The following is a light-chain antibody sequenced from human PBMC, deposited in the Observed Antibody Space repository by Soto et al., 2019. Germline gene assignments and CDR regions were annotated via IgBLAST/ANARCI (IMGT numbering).Light chain of an antibody. J-gene: IGKJ5*01. CDR1: KSVNNF. CDR3: QQRNDWQVT. Sequence: EILLSQSPDSLSLSPGARATLSCRASKSVNNFFAWYQQKPGQAPRLLIYDASYRAPGIPARFSGSGSGTDFTLTISSLEAGDFAVYYCQQRNDWQVTFGQGTRLEVK. CDR2: DAS. V-gene: IGKV3-11*01.